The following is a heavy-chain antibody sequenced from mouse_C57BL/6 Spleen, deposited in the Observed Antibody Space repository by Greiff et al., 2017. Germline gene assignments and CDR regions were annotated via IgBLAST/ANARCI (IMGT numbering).Heavy chain of an antibody. CDR1: GFTFRSYA. J-gene: IGHJ2*01. Sequence: EVQGVESGGGLVKPGGSLKLSCAASGFTFRSYAMSWVRPTPEKRLEWVATISDGGSYTYYPDHVKGRFTISRDNAKNNLYLQMSHLKSEDTAMYYCARDPYYYGSSFYYFDYWGQGTTRTVSS. CDR2: ISDGGSYT. CDR3: ARDPYYYGSSFYYFDY. D-gene: IGHD1-1*01. V-gene: IGHV5-4*01.